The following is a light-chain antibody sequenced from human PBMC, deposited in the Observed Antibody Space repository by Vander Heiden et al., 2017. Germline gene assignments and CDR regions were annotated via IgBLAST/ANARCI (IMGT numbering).Light chain of an antibody. J-gene: IGLJ1*01. CDR2: DVS. CDR1: SSDVGASNY. CDR3: SSYTSSSTYV. V-gene: IGLV2-14*03. Sequence: QSALTQPASVSGSPGPSITISCTGTSSDVGASNYVSWYQQHPGKAPKLMIYDVSNRPSGVSNRVSGSKSGNTASLTISGLQADDEADYYCSSYTSSSTYVFGTGTKVSVL.